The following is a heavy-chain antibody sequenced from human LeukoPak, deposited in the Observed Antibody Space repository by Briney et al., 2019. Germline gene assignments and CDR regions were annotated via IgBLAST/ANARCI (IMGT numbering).Heavy chain of an antibody. Sequence: GGSLRLSCAASGFTFSSYWMHWVRQAPGKGLVWVSRINTDGSSTSYADSVKGRFTISRDNAKNTLYLQMNSLRAEDTAVYYCAKQIVATTGEDYWGQGTLVTVSS. CDR3: AKQIVATTGEDY. V-gene: IGHV3-74*01. CDR2: INTDGSST. CDR1: GFTFSSYW. J-gene: IGHJ4*02. D-gene: IGHD5-12*01.